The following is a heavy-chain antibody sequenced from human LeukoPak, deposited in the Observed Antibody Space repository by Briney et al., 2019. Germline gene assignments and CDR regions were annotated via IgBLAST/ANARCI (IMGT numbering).Heavy chain of an antibody. Sequence: GGSLRPSCAADALTFSSYAMQWVRQAAGKGLGWDSGLRGSGGTTWYSDTVKGRFTISRDNSKNTLYLQMNSLRAEDTAVYYCAKYVSARGPPYALAVWGQGTTVTVSS. D-gene: IGHD2/OR15-2a*01. V-gene: IGHV3-23*01. CDR3: AKYVSARGPPYALAV. CDR2: LRGSGGTT. J-gene: IGHJ6*02. CDR1: ALTFSSYA.